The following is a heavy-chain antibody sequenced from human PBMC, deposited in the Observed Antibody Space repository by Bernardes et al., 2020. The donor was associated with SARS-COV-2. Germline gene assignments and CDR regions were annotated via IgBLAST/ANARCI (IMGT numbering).Heavy chain of an antibody. CDR3: AKDYAICMLYSNKGMDG. V-gene: IGHV3-30*18. Sequence: GGSLRLSCTASGFTFSNRAMNWVRQAPGKGLEWVARITCGGSKTYYADSVQGRFTISRDNFKNTLYLHMSSLRAEDTAVYYCAKDYAICMLYSNKGMDGGGKGTTDTVAA. CDR1: GFTFSNRA. J-gene: IGHJ6*01. D-gene: IGHD3-10*01. CDR2: ITCGGSKT.